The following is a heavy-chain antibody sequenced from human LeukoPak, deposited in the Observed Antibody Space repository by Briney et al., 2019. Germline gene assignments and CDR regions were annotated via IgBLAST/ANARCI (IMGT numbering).Heavy chain of an antibody. J-gene: IGHJ4*02. CDR1: GGSISSYY. CDR2: IYTSGST. Sequence: SETLSLTCTVSGGSISSYYWSWIRQPAGKGLEWIGRIYTSGSTNYNPSLKSRVTMSVDTSKNQFSLKLSSVTAADTAVYYCANLPHNHYYGSGSYYNVGLSWGQGTLVTVSS. CDR3: ANLPHNHYYGSGSYYNVGLS. V-gene: IGHV4-4*07. D-gene: IGHD3-10*01.